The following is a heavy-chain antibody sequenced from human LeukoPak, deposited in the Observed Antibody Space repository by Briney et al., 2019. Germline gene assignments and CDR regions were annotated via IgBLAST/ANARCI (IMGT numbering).Heavy chain of an antibody. Sequence: SETLSLTCTVSGGSISSYYWSWIRQPPGKGLEWIVYMYYGGSTYYNPSLKSRVTISVDTSKNQFSLKLSSVTAADTAVYYCARDGGYCSGGSCYLHWGQGTLVTVSS. CDR1: GGSISSYY. D-gene: IGHD2-15*01. CDR2: MYYGGST. CDR3: ARDGGYCSGGSCYLH. V-gene: IGHV4-59*06. J-gene: IGHJ4*02.